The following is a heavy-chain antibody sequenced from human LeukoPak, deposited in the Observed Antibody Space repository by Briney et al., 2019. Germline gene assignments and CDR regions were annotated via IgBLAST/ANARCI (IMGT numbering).Heavy chain of an antibody. Sequence: SETLSLTCAVSGGSISSGGYSWSWIRQPPGKGLEWIGYIYHSGSTYYNPSLKSRVTISVDRSKDQFSLKLSPVTAADTAVYYCASLRYFDWFFDYWGQGTLVTVSS. D-gene: IGHD3-9*01. V-gene: IGHV4-30-2*01. CDR2: IYHSGST. J-gene: IGHJ4*02. CDR3: ASLRYFDWFFDY. CDR1: GGSISSGGYS.